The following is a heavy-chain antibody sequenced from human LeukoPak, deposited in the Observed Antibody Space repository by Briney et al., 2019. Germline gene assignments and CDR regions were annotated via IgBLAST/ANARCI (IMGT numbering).Heavy chain of an antibody. CDR1: GFTFSNYA. Sequence: GSLRLSCTTSGFTFSNYAMSWVRQAPGKGLEWVSGINGRGDSTVYADAVKGRFPISRDNFKSTLYLQMNSLRAEDTAVYYCARDPGENDFWGQGTLVTVSS. J-gene: IGHJ4*02. CDR3: ARDPGENDF. CDR2: INGRGDST. V-gene: IGHV3-23*01.